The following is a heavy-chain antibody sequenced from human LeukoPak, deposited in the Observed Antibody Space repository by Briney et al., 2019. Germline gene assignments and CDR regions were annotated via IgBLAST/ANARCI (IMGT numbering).Heavy chain of an antibody. J-gene: IGHJ3*02. CDR2: ISYDGSNK. D-gene: IGHD7-27*01. CDR3: AKGGDQAAFDI. V-gene: IGHV3-30*18. Sequence: GGSLRLSCAASGFTFSSYGMHWVRQAPGKGLEGVAVISYDGSNKYYADSVKGRFTISRDNSKNTLYLQMNSLRAEDTAVYYCAKGGDQAAFDIWGQGTMVTVSS. CDR1: GFTFSSYG.